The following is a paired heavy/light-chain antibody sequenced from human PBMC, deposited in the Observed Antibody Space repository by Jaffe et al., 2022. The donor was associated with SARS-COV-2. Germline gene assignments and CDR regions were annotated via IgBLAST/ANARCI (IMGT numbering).Light chain of an antibody. Sequence: DIQMTQSPSTLSASVGDRVTITCRASQSISSWLAWYQQRPGTAPKLLIYQASNLESGVPSRFSGSGSGTEFTLTISSLQPDDFATYYCQQYNNYPYTFGQGTKLEIK. J-gene: IGKJ2*01. CDR1: QSISSW. CDR2: QAS. V-gene: IGKV1-5*03. CDR3: QQYNNYPYT.
Heavy chain of an antibody. CDR2: ISGGGDNS. V-gene: IGHV3-23*01. CDR1: GFAFSSYA. J-gene: IGHJ4*02. Sequence: EVQLSESGGNLVQPGGSLRLSCAASGFAFSSYAMSWVRQAPGKGLEWVAGISGGGDNSYYTDSVKGRFTISRDNSKSTLYLQMNSLRAEDTAVYHCAKDRVAGIDYFDNWGQGTLVTVSS. D-gene: IGHD6-19*01. CDR3: AKDRVAGIDYFDN.